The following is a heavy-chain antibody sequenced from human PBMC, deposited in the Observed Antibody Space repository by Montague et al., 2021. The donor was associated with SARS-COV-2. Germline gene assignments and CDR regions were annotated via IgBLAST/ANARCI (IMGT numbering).Heavy chain of an antibody. J-gene: IGHJ3*02. CDR1: GDSVSRKSVA. CDR3: ASSGITLTGLDAFDI. Sequence: CAISGDSVSRKSVAWNWIRQSPSRGLEWLGRTYYRSKWDSDYAESVKRQLVITPDTSKNQVSLQLNSVIPENTAVYFCASSGITLTGLDAFDIWGQGTMVTVSS. CDR2: TYYRSKWDS. V-gene: IGHV6-1*01. D-gene: IGHD3-9*01.